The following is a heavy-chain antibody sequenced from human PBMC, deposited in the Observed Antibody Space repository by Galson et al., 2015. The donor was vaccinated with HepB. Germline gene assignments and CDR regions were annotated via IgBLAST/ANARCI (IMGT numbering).Heavy chain of an antibody. CDR1: GFTFSTYS. J-gene: IGHJ2*01. Sequence: SLRLSCAASGFTFSTYSMNWVRQAPGKGLEWVSYINSGNSNIYYADSAKGRCSISRGNAKNSLNLHMNSRRIDDKAVYYCARGSRGDYYFDLWGRGTLVTVSS. D-gene: IGHD3-16*01. CDR2: INSGNSNI. V-gene: IGHV3-48*01. CDR3: ARGSRGDYYFDL.